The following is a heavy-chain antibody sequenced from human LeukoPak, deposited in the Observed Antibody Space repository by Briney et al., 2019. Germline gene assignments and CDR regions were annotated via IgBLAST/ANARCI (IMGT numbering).Heavy chain of an antibody. CDR2: ISSSSSYI. CDR1: GFTFSSYS. CDR3: ARGGRGSSSWGPLPPDGFKIFDY. V-gene: IGHV3-21*01. J-gene: IGHJ4*02. D-gene: IGHD6-13*01. Sequence: PGGSLRLSCAASGFTFSSYSMNWVRQAPGKGLEWVSSISSSSSYIYYADSVKGRFTISRDNAKNSLYLQMNSLRAEDTAVYYCARGGRGSSSWGPLPPDGFKIFDYWGQGTLVTVSS.